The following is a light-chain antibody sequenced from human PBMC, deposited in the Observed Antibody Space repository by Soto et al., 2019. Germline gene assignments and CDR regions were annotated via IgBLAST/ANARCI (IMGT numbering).Light chain of an antibody. J-gene: IGKJ1*01. CDR1: QSISSW. V-gene: IGKV1-5*03. CDR3: QQYNSYSPWT. Sequence: DLQMTQSPSTLSASVGDRVTITCRASQSISSWLAWYQQKPGKAPKLLIYKASSLESGVPSRFSGSGSGTEFTLTISSLRPDDFATYYCQQYNSYSPWTFGQGTKVEIK. CDR2: KAS.